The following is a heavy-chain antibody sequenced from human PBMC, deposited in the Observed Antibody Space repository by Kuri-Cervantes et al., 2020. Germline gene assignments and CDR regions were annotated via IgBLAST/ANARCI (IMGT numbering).Heavy chain of an antibody. CDR3: TTYEDMDV. CDR1: GLSFNNAW. V-gene: IGHV3-15*01. D-gene: IGHD3-16*01. Sequence: GESLKISCEASGLSFNNAWMNWVRQAPGKGLQWVGRIRSETDGGTTDYAAPVKGRVTISRDDSRNTLYLQINNLKTEDTAVYYCTTYEDMDVWGKGTTVTVSS. CDR2: IRSETDGGTT. J-gene: IGHJ6*03.